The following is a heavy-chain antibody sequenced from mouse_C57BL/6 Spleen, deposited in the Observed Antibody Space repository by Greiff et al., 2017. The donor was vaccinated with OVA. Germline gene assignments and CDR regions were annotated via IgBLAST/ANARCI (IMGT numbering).Heavy chain of an antibody. J-gene: IGHJ3*01. CDR2: IYPGDGDT. CDR3: ARDITTVVARGFAY. CDR1: GYAFSSYW. Sequence: VQLQQSGAELVKPGASVKISCKASGYAFSSYWMNWVKQRPGKGLEWIGQIYPGDGDTNYNGKFKGKATLTADKSSSTAYMQLSSLTSEDSAVYFCARDITTVVARGFAYWGQGTLVTVSA. D-gene: IGHD1-1*01. V-gene: IGHV1-80*01.